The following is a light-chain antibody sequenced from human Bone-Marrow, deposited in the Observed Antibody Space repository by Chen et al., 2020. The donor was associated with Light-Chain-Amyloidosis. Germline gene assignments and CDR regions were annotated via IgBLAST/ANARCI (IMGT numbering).Light chain of an antibody. Sequence: QSVLTQPPSVSAAPGQKVTISCSGSTSNIGNNFVSWYQQFPGTAPKLLICDNNRRPSGIPDRFSGSKSGTSATLGITGLQTGDEADYYCGTWDIRLGTVMFGGGTKLTVL. CDR1: TSNIGNNF. CDR3: GTWDIRLGTVM. V-gene: IGLV1-51*01. CDR2: DNN. J-gene: IGLJ3*02.